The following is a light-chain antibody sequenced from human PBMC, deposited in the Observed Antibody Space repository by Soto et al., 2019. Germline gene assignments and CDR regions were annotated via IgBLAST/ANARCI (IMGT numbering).Light chain of an antibody. Sequence: QSALTQPPSASGSPGQSVTISCTGTSSDVGGYNYVSWYQQHPGKAPKVMIYEVTKRPSGVPDRFSGPKSGNTASLTVSGLQEEDEADYYCSSYADSNNYVFGSGTKLTVL. CDR1: SSDVGGYNY. CDR2: EVT. CDR3: SSYADSNNYV. J-gene: IGLJ1*01. V-gene: IGLV2-8*01.